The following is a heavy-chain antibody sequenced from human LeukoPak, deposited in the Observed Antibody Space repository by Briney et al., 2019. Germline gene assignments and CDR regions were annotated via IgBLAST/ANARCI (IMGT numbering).Heavy chain of an antibody. V-gene: IGHV1-18*01. J-gene: IGHJ5*02. CDR3: ARVSPEGDSSSWYPGWFDP. CDR1: GYTFTSYG. D-gene: IGHD6-13*01. Sequence: ASVKVSCKASGYTFTSYGISWVRQAPGQGLEWMGWISAYNGNTNYAQKLQGRVTMTTDTSTSTAYMELRSLRSDDTAVYYCARVSPEGDSSSWYPGWFDPWGQGTLVTVSS. CDR2: ISAYNGNT.